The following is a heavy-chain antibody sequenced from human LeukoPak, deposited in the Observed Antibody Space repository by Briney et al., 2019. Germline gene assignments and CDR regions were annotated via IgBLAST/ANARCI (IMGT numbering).Heavy chain of an antibody. CDR1: GFTVSSNY. Sequence: GGSLRLSCAASGFTVSSNYMSWVRQAPGKGLEWVSVIYSGGSTYYADSVKGRFTISRDNSKNTLYLQMNSLRAEDTAVYYCAREEAVTYGDYWGQGTLVTVS. V-gene: IGHV3-66*01. CDR2: IYSGGST. J-gene: IGHJ4*02. D-gene: IGHD4-17*01. CDR3: AREEAVTYGDY.